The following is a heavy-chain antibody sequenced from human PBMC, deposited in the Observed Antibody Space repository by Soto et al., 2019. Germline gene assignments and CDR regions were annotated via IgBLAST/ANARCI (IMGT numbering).Heavy chain of an antibody. V-gene: IGHV3-30-3*01. Sequence: HPEGSLRLSCAASGFTFSSYAMHWVRQAPGKGLEWVAVISYDGSNKYYADSVKGRFTISRDNSKNTLYLQMNSLRAEDTAVYYCARDRSIAVAGIRSYYFDYWGQGTLVTVSS. J-gene: IGHJ4*02. CDR1: GFTFSSYA. CDR2: ISYDGSNK. CDR3: ARDRSIAVAGIRSYYFDY. D-gene: IGHD6-19*01.